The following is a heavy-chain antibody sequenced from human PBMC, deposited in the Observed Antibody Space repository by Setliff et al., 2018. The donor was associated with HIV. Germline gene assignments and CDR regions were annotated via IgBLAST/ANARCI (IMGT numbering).Heavy chain of an antibody. V-gene: IGHV1-2*02. CDR2: IKDNSGNT. CDR1: GYTFSGYY. CDR3: TRRLYDFWSGLVGYTNYMDV. J-gene: IGHJ6*03. Sequence: ASVKVSCKASGYTFSGYYMHWVRQAPGQGLEWMGWIKDNSGNTFYNPSLRRRVTVSVDTSKTHLSLTLTSVTAADTAVYYCTRRLYDFWSGLVGYTNYMDVWGKGTTVTVSS. D-gene: IGHD3-3*01.